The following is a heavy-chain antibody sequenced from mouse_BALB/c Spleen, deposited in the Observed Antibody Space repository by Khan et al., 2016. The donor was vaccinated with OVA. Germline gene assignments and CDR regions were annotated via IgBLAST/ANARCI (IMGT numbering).Heavy chain of an antibody. Sequence: QVQLQQSGADLVKPGASIKMSCETSGYTFPSYNVHWVKQTPGQGLEWIGAIYPGDGDTSYNQNFKAKATLTADKSSSTAYMQLSSLTSEDSAVYYCAFQDFGYALDYWGQGTSVTVSS. CDR3: AFQDFGYALDY. V-gene: IGHV1-12*01. CDR2: IYPGDGDT. D-gene: IGHD1-2*01. CDR1: GYTFPSYN. J-gene: IGHJ4*01.